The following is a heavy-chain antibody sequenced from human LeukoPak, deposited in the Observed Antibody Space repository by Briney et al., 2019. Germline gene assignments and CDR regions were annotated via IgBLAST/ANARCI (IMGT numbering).Heavy chain of an antibody. CDR2: FDPEDGET. J-gene: IGHJ4*02. CDR1: GYTLTELS. D-gene: IGHD1-26*01. V-gene: IGHV1-24*01. CDR3: ATSIGSYSPFDY. Sequence: GASVKVSCKVSGYTLTELSTHWVRQAPGKGLEWMGGFDPEDGETIYAQKFQGRVTMTEDTSTDTAYMELSSLGSEDTAVYYCATSIGSYSPFDYWGQGTLVTVSS.